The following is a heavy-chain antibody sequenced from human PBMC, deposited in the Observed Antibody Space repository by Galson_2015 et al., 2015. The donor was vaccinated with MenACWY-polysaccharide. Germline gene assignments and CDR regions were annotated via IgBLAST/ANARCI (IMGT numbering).Heavy chain of an antibody. D-gene: IGHD1-26*01. J-gene: IGHJ4*02. CDR1: GYSISSGYY. CDR3: ARVEKYSGSYYILH. Sequence: ETLSLTCAVSGYSISSGYYWGWIRQPPGKGLEWIGSIYHSGSTYYNPSLKSRVTISVDTCKNQFSLKLGSVAAADTAVYYCARVEKYSGSYYILHWGQGTLVTVSS. V-gene: IGHV4-38-2*01. CDR2: IYHSGST.